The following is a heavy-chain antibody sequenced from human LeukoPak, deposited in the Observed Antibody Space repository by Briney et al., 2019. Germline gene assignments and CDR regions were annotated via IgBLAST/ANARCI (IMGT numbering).Heavy chain of an antibody. CDR1: GYTFTNNF. Sequence: ASVKVSCKASGYTFTNNFMHWVRQAPGQGLEWIGIINPSGDNTWYAQKFQGRVTMTRDMATSTDYMELRSLRSDDTAVYYCARERFSGSYRGAFDIWGQGTMVTVSS. J-gene: IGHJ3*02. V-gene: IGHV1-46*01. CDR2: INPSGDNT. D-gene: IGHD1-26*01. CDR3: ARERFSGSYRGAFDI.